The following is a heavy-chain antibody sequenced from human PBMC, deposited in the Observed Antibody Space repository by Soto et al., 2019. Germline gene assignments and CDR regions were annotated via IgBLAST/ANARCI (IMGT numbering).Heavy chain of an antibody. V-gene: IGHV4-39*01. D-gene: IGHD3-22*01. J-gene: IGHJ5*02. CDR3: ARDYYDSSDYTTNWFDP. Sequence: SETLSLTCTVSGGSISNSRYYWAWIRQPPGKGMEWSGSIYHTGNTYYNPSLRSRVTISVDTSKNQFSLKLTSVTAADTAVYYCARDYYDSSDYTTNWFDPWGQGTLDTVSS. CDR1: GGSISNSRYY. CDR2: IYHTGNT.